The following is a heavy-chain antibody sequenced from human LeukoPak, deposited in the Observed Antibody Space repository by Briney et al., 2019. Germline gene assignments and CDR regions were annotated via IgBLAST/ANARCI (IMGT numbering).Heavy chain of an antibody. J-gene: IGHJ5*02. D-gene: IGHD2-15*01. Sequence: SETLSLTCAVSGGSISSGGYSWSWIRQSPGKGLEWIGYIYHSGSTYYNPSLKSRVTISVDRSKNRFSLNLSSVTAADTAVYYCAREGYCSGGSCDNWFDPWGQGTLVTVSS. CDR1: GGSISSGGYS. V-gene: IGHV4-30-2*06. CDR2: IYHSGST. CDR3: AREGYCSGGSCDNWFDP.